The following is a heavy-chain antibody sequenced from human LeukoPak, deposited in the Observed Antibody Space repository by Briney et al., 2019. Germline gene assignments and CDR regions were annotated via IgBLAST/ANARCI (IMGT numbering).Heavy chain of an antibody. J-gene: IGHJ4*02. CDR2: INAGNGNT. D-gene: IGHD6-19*01. Sequence: ASVKVSCKASGYTFTSYAMHWVRQAPGQRLKWMGWINAGNGNTKYSQKFQGRVTITRDTSASTAYMELSSLRSEDTAVYYCARERSSGWYLYWGQGTLVTVSS. CDR3: ARERSSGWYLY. CDR1: GYTFTSYA. V-gene: IGHV1-3*01.